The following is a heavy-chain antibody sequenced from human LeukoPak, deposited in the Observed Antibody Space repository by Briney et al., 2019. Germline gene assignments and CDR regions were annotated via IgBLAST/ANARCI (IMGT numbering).Heavy chain of an antibody. Sequence: ASVKVSCKASGYTFTSYGISWVRQAPGQGLEWMGWISAYNGNTNYAQKLRGRVTMTTDTSTSTAYMELRSLRSDDTAVYYCARGITIFGVGLRGFDYWGQGTLVTVSS. V-gene: IGHV1-18*01. J-gene: IGHJ4*02. CDR3: ARGITIFGVGLRGFDY. CDR1: GYTFTSYG. D-gene: IGHD3-3*01. CDR2: ISAYNGNT.